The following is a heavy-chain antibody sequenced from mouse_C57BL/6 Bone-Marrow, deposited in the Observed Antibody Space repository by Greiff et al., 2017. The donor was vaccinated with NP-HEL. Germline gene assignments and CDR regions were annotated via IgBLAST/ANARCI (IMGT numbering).Heavy chain of an antibody. Sequence: QVQLQQPGAELVMPGASVKLSCKASGYTFTSYWMHWVKQRPGHGLEWIGEIDPSDSYTNYNQKFKGKSTLTVDKSSSTAYMQLSSLTSEDSAVYYCARTDYGSSYFDYWGQGTTLTVSS. CDR2: IDPSDSYT. D-gene: IGHD1-1*01. V-gene: IGHV1-69*01. CDR1: GYTFTSYW. CDR3: ARTDYGSSYFDY. J-gene: IGHJ2*01.